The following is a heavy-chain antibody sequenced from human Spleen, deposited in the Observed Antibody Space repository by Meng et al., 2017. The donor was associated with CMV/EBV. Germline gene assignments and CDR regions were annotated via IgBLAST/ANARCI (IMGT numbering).Heavy chain of an antibody. J-gene: IGHJ6*02. CDR1: GFTVSSNY. CDR2: IYSGGGT. CDR3: ARDVSSFGSSWYYYYYGMDV. Sequence: GESLKISCAASGFTVSSNYMTWVRQAPGKGLECVSVIYSGGGTYYADSVKGRFTISRDNAKNSLYLQMNSLRAEDTAVYYCARDVSSFGSSWYYYYYGMDVWGQGTTVTVSS. D-gene: IGHD6-13*01. V-gene: IGHV3-53*01.